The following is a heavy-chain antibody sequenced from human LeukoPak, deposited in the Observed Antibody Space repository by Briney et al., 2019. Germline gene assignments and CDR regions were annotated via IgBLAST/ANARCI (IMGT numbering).Heavy chain of an antibody. D-gene: IGHD4-17*01. CDR2: ISGSGGST. J-gene: IGHJ4*02. CDR3: ARDGPYGDYILDY. V-gene: IGHV3-23*01. CDR1: GFTFSSYA. Sequence: GGSLRLSCAASGFTFSSYAMSWVRQAPGKGLEWVSAISGSGGSTYYADSVKGRFTISRDNAKNSLYLQMNSLRAEDTAVYYCARDGPYGDYILDYWGQGTLVTVSS.